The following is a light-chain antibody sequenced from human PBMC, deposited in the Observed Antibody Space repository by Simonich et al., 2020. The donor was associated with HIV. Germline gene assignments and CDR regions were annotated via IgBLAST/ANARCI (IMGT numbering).Light chain of an antibody. Sequence: DIVMTQSPDSLAVSLGERATIHCKSSRNILSSSTNKNYLAWYQQNPGHPPNLLIYWSSTRESGVPDRFSASGSGTDFTLSISSLQAEDVAVYYCQQYYSTPPTFGQGTKVEIK. CDR2: WSS. CDR3: QQYYSTPPT. CDR1: RNILSSSTNKNY. V-gene: IGKV4-1*01. J-gene: IGKJ1*01.